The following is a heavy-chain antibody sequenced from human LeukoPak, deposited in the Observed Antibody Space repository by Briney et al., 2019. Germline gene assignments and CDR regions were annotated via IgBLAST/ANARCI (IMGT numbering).Heavy chain of an antibody. CDR1: GGTFSSYA. CDR2: VIPIFHTA. Sequence: ASVKVSCKASGGTFSSYAINWVRQAPGQGLEWMGGVIPIFHTANYAQKFQGRVTITTAESTRTAYMELSSLRSEDTAVYYCARDLGTANDYGGNSLLDAFDIWGQGTMVTVSS. V-gene: IGHV1-69*05. D-gene: IGHD4-23*01. CDR3: ARDLGTANDYGGNSLLDAFDI. J-gene: IGHJ3*02.